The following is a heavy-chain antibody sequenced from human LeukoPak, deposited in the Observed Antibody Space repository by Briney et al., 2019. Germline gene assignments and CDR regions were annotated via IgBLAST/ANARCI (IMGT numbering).Heavy chain of an antibody. CDR3: ARVYSTGWRFFDY. D-gene: IGHD6-19*01. Sequence: NTSETLSLTCAVSNYSISSGYYWGWIRQPPGKGLEWIGSIYHSGSTYYNPSLKSRVTLSVDTSKNQFSLKLGSVTAADTTAYYCARVYSTGWRFFDYWGQGTLVTVSS. J-gene: IGHJ4*02. CDR2: IYHSGST. CDR1: NYSISSGYY. V-gene: IGHV4-38-2*01.